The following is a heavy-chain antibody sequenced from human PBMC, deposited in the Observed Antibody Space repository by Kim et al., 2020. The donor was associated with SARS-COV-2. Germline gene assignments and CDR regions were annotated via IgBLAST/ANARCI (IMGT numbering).Heavy chain of an antibody. J-gene: IGHJ4*02. CDR2: ISGGGGST. CDR3: AKHTGSSSSSGGDD. CDR1: GFTFSNYA. V-gene: IGHV3-23*01. Sequence: GGSMRLSCAASGFTFSNYAMRWVRQAPGKGLEWVSAISGGGGSTYYPGSVKGRFTISRDNSKNTLYLQMNSLRAEDTALYYCAKHTGSSSSSGGDDWGPGTLFTVSS. D-gene: IGHD6-6*01.